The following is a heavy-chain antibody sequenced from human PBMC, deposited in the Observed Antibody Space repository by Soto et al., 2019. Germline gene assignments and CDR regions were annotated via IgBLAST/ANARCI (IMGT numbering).Heavy chain of an antibody. V-gene: IGHV3-48*02. Sequence: DVQLVESGGGLVQPGGSLRLSCATSGFTFSDYSMNWVRQAPGKGLEWVSYISSSSSTIYYADSVKGRFTISRDNAKNSLNLQLNSLRDEDTAVYYCARDRVRCSGGKCYSEDYYYGMDVWGQGTMVTVSS. CDR3: ARDRVRCSGGKCYSEDYYYGMDV. CDR2: ISSSSSTI. J-gene: IGHJ6*02. CDR1: GFTFSDYS. D-gene: IGHD2-15*01.